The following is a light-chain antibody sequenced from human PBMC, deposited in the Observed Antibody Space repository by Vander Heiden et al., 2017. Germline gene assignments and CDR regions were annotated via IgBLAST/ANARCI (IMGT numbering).Light chain of an antibody. CDR3: MQGTHWPYT. J-gene: IGKJ2*01. CDR1: ESLVYSDGYTY. Sequence: DVVMTQSPLSLPVTLGQPASIPLRSTESLVYSDGYTYLNWFLERPGQSPRRLIYRVSTRDSGVPDRFSGSGSGTDFTLKISRVEAEDLGIYYCMQGTHWPYTFGQGTKLEIK. V-gene: IGKV2-30*01. CDR2: RVS.